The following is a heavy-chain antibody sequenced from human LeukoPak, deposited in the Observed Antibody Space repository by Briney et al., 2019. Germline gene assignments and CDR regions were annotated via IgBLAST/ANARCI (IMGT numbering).Heavy chain of an antibody. J-gene: IGHJ6*02. CDR3: ARDAVDTANAV. Sequence: GGSLRLSCAASGFTFTTYWMHWVRQAPGKGLVWVSHINSDGSITSYADSVKGRFTISRDNAKNTLYLQMNSLRAEDTAVYYRARDAVDTANAVWGQGTTVTVSS. CDR1: GFTFTTYW. CDR2: INSDGSIT. V-gene: IGHV3-74*01. D-gene: IGHD5-18*01.